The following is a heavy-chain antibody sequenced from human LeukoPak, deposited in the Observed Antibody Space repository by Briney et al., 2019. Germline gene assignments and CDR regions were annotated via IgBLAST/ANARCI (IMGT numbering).Heavy chain of an antibody. J-gene: IGHJ4*02. CDR2: IWYDRSNK. CDR3: AKGSDGTRFVDY. V-gene: IGHV3-33*06. Sequence: GGSLRLSCAASGFTFSSYGMHWVRQAPGKGLEWVAVIWYDRSNKYYADSVKGRFTISRDNSKNTLYLQMNSLRAEDTAVYYCAKGSDGTRFVDYWGQGTLVTVST. CDR1: GFTFSSYG. D-gene: IGHD3-10*01.